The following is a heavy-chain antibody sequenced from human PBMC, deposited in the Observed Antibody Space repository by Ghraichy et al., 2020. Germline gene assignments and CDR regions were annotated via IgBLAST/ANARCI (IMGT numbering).Heavy chain of an antibody. J-gene: IGHJ5*02. D-gene: IGHD5-18*01. CDR1: GFTFSSYS. CDR2: ISSSGSTI. Sequence: GGSLRLSCAASGFTFSSYSMNWVRQAPGKGLEWVSYISSSGSTIYYADSVKGRFTISRDNAKNSLYLQMNSLRAEDTAVYYCARVPVDTVLCWFDPWGQGTLVTVSS. V-gene: IGHV3-48*04. CDR3: ARVPVDTVLCWFDP.